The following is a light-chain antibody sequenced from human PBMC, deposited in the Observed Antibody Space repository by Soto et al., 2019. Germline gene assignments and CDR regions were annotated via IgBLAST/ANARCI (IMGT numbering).Light chain of an antibody. Sequence: EIQMIPSAATPSATVGDRVTITCRASQSISSWLAWYQQKPGKAPKLLIYKASSLESGVPSRFSGSGSGTEFTLTISSLQPDDFATYYCQQYNSYSQTFGQGTKV. V-gene: IGKV1-5*03. CDR2: KAS. J-gene: IGKJ1*01. CDR3: QQYNSYSQT. CDR1: QSISSW.